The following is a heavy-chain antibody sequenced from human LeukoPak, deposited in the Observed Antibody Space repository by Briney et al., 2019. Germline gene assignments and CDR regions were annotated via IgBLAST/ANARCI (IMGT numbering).Heavy chain of an antibody. J-gene: IGHJ4*02. Sequence: PSGGSLRLSCAASGFTFDDYAMHWVRQAPGKGLEWVSGISWNSGSIGYADSVKGRFTISRDNAKNSLYLQMNSLRAEDTAVYYCARIQIVVVPAAPYYFDYWGQGTLVTVSS. CDR3: ARIQIVVVPAAPYYFDY. CDR1: GFTFDDYA. D-gene: IGHD2-2*01. CDR2: ISWNSGSI. V-gene: IGHV3-9*01.